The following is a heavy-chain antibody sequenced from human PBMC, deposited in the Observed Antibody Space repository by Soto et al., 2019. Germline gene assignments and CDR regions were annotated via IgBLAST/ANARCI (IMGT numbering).Heavy chain of an antibody. CDR1: GYTLTELS. J-gene: IGHJ6*02. CDR2: FDPEDGDT. D-gene: IGHD3-10*01. CDR3: ATGPPILFGESYYGMDV. Sequence: AASVRVSCKVSGYTLTELSMHWVRQAPGKGLEWMGGFDPEDGDTIYAQKFQGRVTMTEDTSTDTAYMELSSLRSEDTAVYYCATGPPILFGESYYGMDVWGHGTTVTVSS. V-gene: IGHV1-24*01.